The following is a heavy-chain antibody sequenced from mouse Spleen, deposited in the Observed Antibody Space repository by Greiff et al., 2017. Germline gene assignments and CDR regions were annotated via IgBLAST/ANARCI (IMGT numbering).Heavy chain of an antibody. J-gene: IGHJ4*01. CDR3: ATSLLGYAMDY. CDR1: GFSLTSYG. V-gene: IGHV2-6*01. Sequence: VQLQQSGPGLVAPSQSLSITCTVSGFSLTSYGVDWVRQSPGTGLEWLGVIWGGGSTNYNSALKSRLSISKDNSKSQVFLKMNSLQTDDTAMYYCATSLLGYAMDYWGQGTSVTCSS. CDR2: IWGGGST.